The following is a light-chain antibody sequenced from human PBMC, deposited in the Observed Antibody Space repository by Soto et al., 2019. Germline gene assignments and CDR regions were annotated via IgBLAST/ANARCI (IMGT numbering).Light chain of an antibody. CDR3: SSYTSSSTSYV. CDR1: SSDVGAYNY. Sequence: QSALTQTASVSGSPGQSITISCTGTSSDVGAYNYVSWYQQHPGKAPKLMIYEVSNRPSGVSNRFSGSKSGNTASLTISGLQAEDEADYYCSSYTSSSTSYVFGTGTKLTVL. CDR2: EVS. J-gene: IGLJ1*01. V-gene: IGLV2-14*01.